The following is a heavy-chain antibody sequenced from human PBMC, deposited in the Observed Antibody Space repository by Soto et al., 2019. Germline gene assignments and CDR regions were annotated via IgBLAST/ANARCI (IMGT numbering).Heavy chain of an antibody. CDR3: AIYQPSNSWYSSSTYYYYRMDG. J-gene: IGHJ6*02. V-gene: IGHV1-18*01. CDR2: ISAYNGTA. CDR1: GYTFTSYG. Sequence: GASVKVSCKASGYTFTSYGISWVRQAPGQGLEWMGWISAYNGTANYAQKLQGRVTMTTDASTSTAYMELRSLRSEDTAVYYCAIYQPSNSWYSSSTYYYYRMDGWGQRTTVTLPS. D-gene: IGHD6-6*01.